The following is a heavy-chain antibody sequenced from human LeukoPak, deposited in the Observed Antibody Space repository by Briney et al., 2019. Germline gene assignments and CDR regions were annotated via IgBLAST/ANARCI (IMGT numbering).Heavy chain of an antibody. CDR2: ISGRGGST. CDR1: GLTFRNAW. V-gene: IGHV3-23*01. Sequence: GGSLRLSCAASGLTFRNAWMSWVRQAPGKGLEWVSAISGRGGSTGHADSVKGRFTISRDNSKNTLYLQMNSLRAEDTAVYYCAKAPGYEGYWGQGTLVTVSS. CDR3: AKAPGYEGY. J-gene: IGHJ4*02. D-gene: IGHD5-12*01.